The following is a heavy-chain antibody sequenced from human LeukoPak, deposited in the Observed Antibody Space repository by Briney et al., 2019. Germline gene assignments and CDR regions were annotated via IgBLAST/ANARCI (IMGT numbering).Heavy chain of an antibody. D-gene: IGHD1-1*01. CDR1: GYTFTQFG. CDR3: AVTTRGY. V-gene: IGHV3-30*02. CDR2: IRFNGTTK. J-gene: IGHJ4*02. Sequence: GGSLRLSCAASGYTFTQFGMHWVRQAPGKGLEWVAFIRFNGTTKVYGDSVEGRFTISRDNSRNTLFLQMNRLTVEDTAIYYCAVTTRGYWGQGTLVTVSS.